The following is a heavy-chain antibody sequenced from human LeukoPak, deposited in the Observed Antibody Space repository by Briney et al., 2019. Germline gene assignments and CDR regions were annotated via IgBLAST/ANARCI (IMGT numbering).Heavy chain of an antibody. CDR2: ISYDGSNK. V-gene: IGHV3-30-3*01. D-gene: IGHD3-22*01. Sequence: PGGSLRLSCAASGFTFSSYEMNWVRQAPGKGLEWVAVISYDGSNKYYADSVKGRFTISRDNSINTLYLQMNSLRAEDTAVYYCARGSYDSSGLRGHFDYWGQGTLVTVSS. CDR1: GFTFSSYE. J-gene: IGHJ4*02. CDR3: ARGSYDSSGLRGHFDY.